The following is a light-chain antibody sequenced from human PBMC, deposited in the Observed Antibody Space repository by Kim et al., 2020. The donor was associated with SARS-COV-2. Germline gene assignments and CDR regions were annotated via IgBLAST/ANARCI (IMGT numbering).Light chain of an antibody. V-gene: IGKV1-39*01. CDR2: AAS. Sequence: ASVGDRVTITCRASQSVTSYLNWYQQKPGKAPKLLIYAASSLQSGVPSRFTGSGSGTDFTLTISSLQPEDFATYYCQQSYSTPPTFGQGTKVEIK. CDR1: QSVTSY. CDR3: QQSYSTPPT. J-gene: IGKJ1*01.